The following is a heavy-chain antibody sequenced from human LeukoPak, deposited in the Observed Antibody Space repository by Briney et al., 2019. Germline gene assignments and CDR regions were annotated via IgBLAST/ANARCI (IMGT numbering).Heavy chain of an antibody. CDR2: ISGSGGST. CDR1: GFTFSSYA. J-gene: IGHJ4*02. CDR3: AKVGPSCYAADD. D-gene: IGHD2-2*01. Sequence: GGSLRLSCAASGFTFSSYAMSWVCQAPGKGLEWVSAISGSGGSTYYADSVKGRFTISRDNSKNTLYLRMNSLRAEDTAVYYCAKVGPSCYAADDWGQGTLVTVYS. V-gene: IGHV3-23*01.